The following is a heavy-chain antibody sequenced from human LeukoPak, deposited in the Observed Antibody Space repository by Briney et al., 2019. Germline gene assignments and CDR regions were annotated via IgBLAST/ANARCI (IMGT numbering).Heavy chain of an antibody. CDR3: ARGAIVGATGWFDP. J-gene: IGHJ5*02. Sequence: GGSLRLSCAASGFIFTNYWMGWVRQAPGKGLEWVAVISYDGSNKYYADSVKGRFTISRDNAKNSLYLQMNSLRAEDTAVYYCARGAIVGATGWFDPWGQGTLVTVSS. CDR2: ISYDGSNK. D-gene: IGHD1-26*01. V-gene: IGHV3-30-3*01. CDR1: GFIFTNYW.